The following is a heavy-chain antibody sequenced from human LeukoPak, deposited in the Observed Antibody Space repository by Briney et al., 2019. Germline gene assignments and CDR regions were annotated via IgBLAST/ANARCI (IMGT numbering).Heavy chain of an antibody. CDR1: GFTFSSYA. Sequence: GGSLRLSCAASGFTFSSYAMSWVRQAPGKGLEWVLAISGSGGSTYYADSVKGRFTISRDNSKNTLYLQMNSLRAEDTAVYYCAKIPIVLMVYAIGYFDYWGQGTLVTVSS. CDR2: ISGSGGST. D-gene: IGHD2-8*01. CDR3: AKIPIVLMVYAIGYFDY. V-gene: IGHV3-23*01. J-gene: IGHJ4*02.